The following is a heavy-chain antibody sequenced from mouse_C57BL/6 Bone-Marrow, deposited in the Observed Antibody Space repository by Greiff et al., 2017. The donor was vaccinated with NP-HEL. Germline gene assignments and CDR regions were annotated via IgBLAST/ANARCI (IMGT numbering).Heavy chain of an antibody. V-gene: IGHV1-82*01. CDR2: IYPGDGDT. CDR1: GYTFSTSW. D-gene: IGHD2-13*01. CDR3: ARGESWGDFFDY. J-gene: IGHJ2*01. Sequence: QVQLQQSGPELVKPGASVKISCKASGYTFSTSWMTWMKQRPGKGLEWIGRIYPGDGDTHYSGNFEGKASLTADKSSNAAYMQLSSLTSEDSAVYICARGESWGDFFDYGGQGTTLTVSS.